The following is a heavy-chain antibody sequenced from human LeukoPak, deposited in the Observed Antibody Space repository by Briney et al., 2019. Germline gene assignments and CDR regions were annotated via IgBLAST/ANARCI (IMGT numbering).Heavy chain of an antibody. CDR1: GVYW. V-gene: IGHV3-7*01. Sequence: GGSLRLSCAVSGVYWMSWVRQAPGKGLEWVANINQDGSVIYYVDSVRGRFTISRDNAKNSLYLQMNSLRAEDTGVYYCATSSGAPGNMWGQGTLVTVSS. D-gene: IGHD2-8*02. CDR2: INQDGSVI. CDR3: ATSSGAPGNM. J-gene: IGHJ4*02.